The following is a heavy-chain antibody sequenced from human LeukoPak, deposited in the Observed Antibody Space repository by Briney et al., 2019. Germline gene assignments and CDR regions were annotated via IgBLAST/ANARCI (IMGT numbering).Heavy chain of an antibody. V-gene: IGHV3-7*04. Sequence: GGSLRLSCAASGFTFSTYSMSWLRQAPGKGLEWVGNIKQDGSETKSVDSVKGRFTISRDNAKNSLYLQLNSLRAEDTAVYYCARGDGYYYNFDDWGQGTLVTVSS. J-gene: IGHJ4*02. CDR1: GFTFSTYS. CDR2: IKQDGSET. CDR3: ARGDGYYYNFDD. D-gene: IGHD5-24*01.